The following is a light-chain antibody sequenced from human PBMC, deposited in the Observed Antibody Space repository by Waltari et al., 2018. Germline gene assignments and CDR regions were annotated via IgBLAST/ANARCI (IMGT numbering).Light chain of an antibody. J-gene: IGKJ1*01. CDR2: DAS. Sequence: EIVFPTSPGTLSLSPGESATLSCRASQSVGRSVAWYLQKPGQAPRLLIYDASSRATGIPDRFSGSGSGTDFSLTISRLEPEDFAVYYCQKYVSLPATFGQGTKVEIK. CDR1: QSVGRS. CDR3: QKYVSLPAT. V-gene: IGKV3-20*01.